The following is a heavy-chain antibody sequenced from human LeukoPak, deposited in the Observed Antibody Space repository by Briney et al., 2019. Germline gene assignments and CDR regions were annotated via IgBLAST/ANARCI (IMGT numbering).Heavy chain of an antibody. CDR3: ARPIAAAGTDLGY. D-gene: IGHD6-13*01. J-gene: IGHJ4*02. V-gene: IGHV5-51*01. CDR1: GYSFTNTF. Sequence: GEPLKISCKASGYSFTNTFIGWVRQMPGKGLEWMGIIYPGDSDTRYSPSFQGQVTISADKSITTAYLQWSSLKASDTAMYYCARPIAAAGTDLGYWGQGTLVTVSS. CDR2: IYPGDSDT.